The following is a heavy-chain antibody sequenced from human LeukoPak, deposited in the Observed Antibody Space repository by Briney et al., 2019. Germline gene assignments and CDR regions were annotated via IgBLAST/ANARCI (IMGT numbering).Heavy chain of an antibody. CDR3: AREGVAGTETLDY. J-gene: IGHJ4*02. CDR2: ISYDGSNK. V-gene: IGHV3-30-3*01. CDR1: GFTFSSYA. Sequence: PGGSLRLSCAASGFTFSSYAMHWVRQAPGKGLEWVAVISYDGSNKYYADSVKGRFTISRDNSKNTLYLQMNSLRAEDTAVYYCAREGVAGTETLDYWGQGTLVTVSS. D-gene: IGHD6-19*01.